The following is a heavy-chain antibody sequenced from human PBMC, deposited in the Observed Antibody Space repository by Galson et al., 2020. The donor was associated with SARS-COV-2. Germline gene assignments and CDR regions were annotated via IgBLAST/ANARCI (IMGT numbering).Heavy chain of an antibody. Sequence: GESLKISCAASGFTFSNFGMHWVRQAPGKGLDWVAVISDDANNKYYADSVKGRFTVSRDNSKNTLHLQMNSLRAEDTAVYYCARGAYRSSWALGDAFDIWGQGTMVTVSS. CDR3: ARGAYRSSWALGDAFDI. V-gene: IGHV3-30*03. CDR2: ISDDANNK. CDR1: GFTFSNFG. D-gene: IGHD6-19*01. J-gene: IGHJ3*02.